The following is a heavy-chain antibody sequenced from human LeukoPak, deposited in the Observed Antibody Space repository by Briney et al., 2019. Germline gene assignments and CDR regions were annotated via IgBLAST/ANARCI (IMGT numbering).Heavy chain of an antibody. CDR3: ARAAGRGYSYGYGWFDP. Sequence: PGRSLRLSCVASGFSFSPYALHWVRQAPGKGLEWVAVISHDGARTDYRDSVKGRFTISRDNAKNSLYLQMNSLRAEDTAVYYCARAAGRGYSYGYGWFDPWGQGTLVTVSS. J-gene: IGHJ5*02. CDR2: ISHDGART. V-gene: IGHV3-30-3*01. D-gene: IGHD5-18*01. CDR1: GFSFSPYA.